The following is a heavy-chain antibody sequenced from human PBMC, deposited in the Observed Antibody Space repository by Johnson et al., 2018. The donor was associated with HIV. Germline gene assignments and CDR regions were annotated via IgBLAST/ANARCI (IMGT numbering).Heavy chain of an antibody. Sequence: QVQLVESGGGVVQPGRSLRLSCAASGFTFSNYGMHWVRQAPGKGLEWVAFIRYDGNNKYYADYVKGRFTISRDNAKNSLYLQMNSLRAEDTAVYYCARRHDAFDIWGQGTMVTVSS. CDR3: ARRHDAFDI. CDR1: GFTFSNYG. J-gene: IGHJ3*02. CDR2: IRYDGNNK. V-gene: IGHV3-33*01.